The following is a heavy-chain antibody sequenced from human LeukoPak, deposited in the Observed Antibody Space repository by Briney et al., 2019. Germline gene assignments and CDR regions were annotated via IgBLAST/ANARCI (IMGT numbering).Heavy chain of an antibody. CDR1: GFTFSKYD. D-gene: IGHD3-22*01. CDR2: ISRDGTT. V-gene: IGHV3-23*01. Sequence: GGSLRLSCAASGFTFSKYDMYWIRQAPGKGLECVSVISRDGTTYYADSVKGRFTISRDNSKNTLYLQMNSLRAEDTAVYYCAKDGKNYYDTSGYYSFDYWGQGTLVTVSS. CDR3: AKDGKNYYDTSGYYSFDY. J-gene: IGHJ4*02.